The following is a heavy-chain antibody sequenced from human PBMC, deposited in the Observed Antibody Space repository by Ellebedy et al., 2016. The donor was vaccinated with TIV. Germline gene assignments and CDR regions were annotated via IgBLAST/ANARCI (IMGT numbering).Heavy chain of an antibody. CDR1: GFIFSSYA. D-gene: IGHD2-8*01. V-gene: IGHV3-30*14. CDR3: ATGYAQNGQ. Sequence: PGGSLRLSCAASGFIFSSYAMDWVRQAPGKGLEWVAVISYDGSNKDYADSVKGRFTISRDSSDNTVYLQMNSLRVEDTAVYYCATGYAQNGQWGQGTLVTVSS. J-gene: IGHJ4*02. CDR2: ISYDGSNK.